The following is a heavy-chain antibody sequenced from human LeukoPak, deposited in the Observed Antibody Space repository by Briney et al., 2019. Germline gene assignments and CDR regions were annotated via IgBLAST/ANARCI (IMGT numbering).Heavy chain of an antibody. CDR2: ISGNGGRT. Sequence: GGSLRLSYAASEFTFSDYAMSWVRQAPGKGLEWVSSISGNGGRTYYADSVKGRSTISRDNSKNTLHLQMNSLRAEDTAVYYCAKEPTSSWYGWFDPWGQGTLVTVSS. CDR1: EFTFSDYA. CDR3: AKEPTSSWYGWFDP. V-gene: IGHV3-23*01. D-gene: IGHD6-13*01. J-gene: IGHJ5*02.